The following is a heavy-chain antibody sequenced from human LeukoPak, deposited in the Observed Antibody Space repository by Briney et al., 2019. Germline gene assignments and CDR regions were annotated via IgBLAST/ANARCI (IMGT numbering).Heavy chain of an antibody. Sequence: KSSETLSLTCTVSGGSISSYYWSWIRQPPGKGLEWIGEINHSGSTNYNPSLKSRVTISVDTSKNQFSLKLSSVTAADTAVYYCARGRFRITIFGVGHPERFDYWGQGTLVTVSS. J-gene: IGHJ4*02. CDR3: ARGRFRITIFGVGHPERFDY. V-gene: IGHV4-34*01. D-gene: IGHD3-3*01. CDR1: GGSISSYY. CDR2: INHSGST.